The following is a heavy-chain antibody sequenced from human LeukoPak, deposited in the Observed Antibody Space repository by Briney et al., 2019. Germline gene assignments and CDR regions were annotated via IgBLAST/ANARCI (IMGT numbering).Heavy chain of an antibody. CDR3: ARDFRFCPADY. J-gene: IGHJ4*02. CDR1: GFTFGDYW. CDR2: IKEDESIK. Sequence: PGGSLRLSCAASGFTFGDYWMTWVRQAPGKGPEWVANIKEDESIKAYVGSVKGRFTISRDNAKNLLYLEMNSLRTEDTAVYYCARDFRFCPADYWCQGTLVTVSS. V-gene: IGHV3-7*05.